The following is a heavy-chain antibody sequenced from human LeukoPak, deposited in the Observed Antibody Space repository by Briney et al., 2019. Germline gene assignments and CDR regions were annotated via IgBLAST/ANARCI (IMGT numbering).Heavy chain of an antibody. D-gene: IGHD4-11*01. CDR3: AKDLYSNYGPADY. Sequence: GGSLRLSCAASGFTFSSYAMSWVRQAPGKGLEWVSTINGGGVNTHYADSVGGRFTISRDNSKNTLFLQMNSLRDEDTAVYYCAKDLYSNYGPADYWGQGNLVTASS. CDR1: GFTFSSYA. V-gene: IGHV3-23*01. CDR2: INGGGVNT. J-gene: IGHJ4*02.